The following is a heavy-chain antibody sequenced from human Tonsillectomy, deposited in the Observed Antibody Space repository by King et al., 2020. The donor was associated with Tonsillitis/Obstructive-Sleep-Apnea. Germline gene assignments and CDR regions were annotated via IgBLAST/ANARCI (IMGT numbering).Heavy chain of an antibody. J-gene: IGHJ4*02. CDR3: AAGKGYDRVFDY. CDR1: GGSISRDVYY. D-gene: IGHD5-12*01. CDR2: IHHSGRA. Sequence: VQLQESGPGLVKPSHTLSLICTVSGGSISRDVYYWTWIRQHPGEGLEWIGSIHHSGRAYQNPSLKSRVSMSGDTSKNQFYLKLTSVTAADTAVYHCAAGKGYDRVFDYWGQGTLVTVSS. V-gene: IGHV4-31*03.